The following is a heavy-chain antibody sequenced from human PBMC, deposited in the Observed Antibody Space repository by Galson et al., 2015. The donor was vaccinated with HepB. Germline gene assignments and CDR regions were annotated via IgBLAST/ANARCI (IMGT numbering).Heavy chain of an antibody. CDR3: AGVSRNSSGSYHRRGAFDI. J-gene: IGHJ3*02. CDR2: VFYRGSI. CDR1: GGSINSYY. V-gene: IGHV4-59*01. D-gene: IGHD3-22*01. Sequence: SETLSLTCTVTGGSINSYYWTWIRQSPGKGLEWVGYVFYRGSIDYNPSLKSRATISVDPSKNQFSLKLTSVTAEDTAVYYCAGVSRNSSGSYHRRGAFDIWGQGTVVTVSS.